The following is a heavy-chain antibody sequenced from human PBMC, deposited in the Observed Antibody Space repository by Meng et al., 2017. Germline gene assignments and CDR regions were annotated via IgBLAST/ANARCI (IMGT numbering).Heavy chain of an antibody. J-gene: IGHJ4*01. CDR2: IYWNDDK. Sequence: SGPTLAKPTHTFTLTCTFLGFSLSTSGVGVGWIRQPPGKSLEWLALIYWNDDKRYSPSLKSRLTITKETTKNQVVLTMTNMDPVDTATYYCAHRTYYYDSSGYFGDYWGQGTLVTVSS. D-gene: IGHD3-22*01. V-gene: IGHV2-5*01. CDR3: AHRTYYYDSSGYFGDY. CDR1: GFSLSTSGVG.